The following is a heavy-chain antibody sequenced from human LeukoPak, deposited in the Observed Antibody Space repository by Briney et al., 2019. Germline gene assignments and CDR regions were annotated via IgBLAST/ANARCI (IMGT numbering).Heavy chain of an antibody. Sequence: SETLSLTCTFSGGSIRSSSYYWGWIRQPPGKGLEWIGSIYYSGSTYSNPSLKSRVTMSVDTSKNQFSLKLNPVTAADTAVFYCARMYRSGRFDYWGQGTLVTVSS. CDR2: IYYSGST. J-gene: IGHJ4*02. CDR1: GGSIRSSSYY. CDR3: ARMYRSGRFDY. D-gene: IGHD6-19*01. V-gene: IGHV4-39*01.